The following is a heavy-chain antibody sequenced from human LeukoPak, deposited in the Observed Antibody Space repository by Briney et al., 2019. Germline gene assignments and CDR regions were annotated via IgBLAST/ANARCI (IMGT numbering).Heavy chain of an antibody. J-gene: IGHJ4*02. D-gene: IGHD5-18*01. Sequence: PGGSLRLSCAASGFTVSSNYMSWVRQAPGKGLEWVSVIYSGGSTYYADSVKGRFTISRDNSKNTLYLQMKSLRAEDTAVYYCARVYTTMGLDYWGQGTLVTVSS. V-gene: IGHV3-53*01. CDR3: ARVYTTMGLDY. CDR1: GFTVSSNY. CDR2: IYSGGST.